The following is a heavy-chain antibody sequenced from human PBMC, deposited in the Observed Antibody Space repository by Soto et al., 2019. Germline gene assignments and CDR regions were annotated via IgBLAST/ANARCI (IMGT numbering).Heavy chain of an antibody. D-gene: IGHD3-10*01. J-gene: IGHJ4*02. Sequence: SVKVSCKASGGTFSSYAISWVRQAPGQGLEWMGGIIPIFGTANYAQKFQGRVTITADESTSTAYMELSSLRSEDTAVYYCARESDYYQKRGPFDYWRQGTLVTVSS. CDR3: ARESDYYQKRGPFDY. CDR2: IIPIFGTA. CDR1: GGTFSSYA. V-gene: IGHV1-69*13.